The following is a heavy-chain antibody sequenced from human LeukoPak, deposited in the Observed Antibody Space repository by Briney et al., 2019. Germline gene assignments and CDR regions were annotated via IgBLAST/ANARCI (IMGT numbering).Heavy chain of an antibody. CDR3: AREPRYCSGGSCYDFDY. D-gene: IGHD2-15*01. J-gene: IGHJ4*02. Sequence: GGSLRLSCAASGFTFSNYWMTWVRQAPGKGLEWVANINQDGSEEYYVDSVKGRFTISRDNAKNSLYLQMNSLRAEDTAVYYCAREPRYCSGGSCYDFDYWGQGTLVTVSS. CDR2: INQDGSEE. CDR1: GFTFSNYW. V-gene: IGHV3-7*01.